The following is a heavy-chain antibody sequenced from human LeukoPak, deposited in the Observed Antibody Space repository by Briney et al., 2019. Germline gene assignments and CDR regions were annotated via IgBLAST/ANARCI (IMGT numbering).Heavy chain of an antibody. CDR3: AKAAVTTDYYYYGMDV. CDR2: IIPIFGTA. CDR1: GGTFSSYA. V-gene: IGHV1-69*01. Sequence: SVTVSCKASGGTFSSYAISWVRQAPGQGLEWLGGIIPIFGTANYAQKLQGRVTITPDESTSTAYMELSSLRSEDPAVYHFAKAAVTTDYYYYGMDVWGQGTTVTVSS. J-gene: IGHJ6*02. D-gene: IGHD4-17*01.